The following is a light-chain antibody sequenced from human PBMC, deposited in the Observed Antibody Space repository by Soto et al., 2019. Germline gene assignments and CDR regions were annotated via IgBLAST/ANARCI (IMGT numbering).Light chain of an antibody. J-gene: IGLJ2*01. CDR2: DVS. CDR3: CIYAGTSVV. V-gene: IGLV2-14*01. Sequence: QSALTQPASVSGSPGQSITISCTGTCLNINTYNFVSCFRQHPGKAPKLIIYDVSRRPSGVSDRFAGSKSGKTASLTSSVLQAEDDAYYYGCIYAGTSVVFGGGTKLTVL. CDR1: CLNINTYNF.